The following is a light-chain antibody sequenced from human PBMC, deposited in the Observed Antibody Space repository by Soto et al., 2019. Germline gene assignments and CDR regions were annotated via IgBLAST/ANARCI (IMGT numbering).Light chain of an antibody. J-gene: IGKJ3*01. Sequence: DIQMSQSPSSLSASVGDRVTITCRASQGISNYLAWYQQKPGKVPKLLIYAASTLQSGVPSRFSGSGSGTDFPLTISSLQPEDVATYYCQKYNSAQFTFGPGTKVDIK. CDR3: QKYNSAQFT. V-gene: IGKV1-27*01. CDR2: AAS. CDR1: QGISNY.